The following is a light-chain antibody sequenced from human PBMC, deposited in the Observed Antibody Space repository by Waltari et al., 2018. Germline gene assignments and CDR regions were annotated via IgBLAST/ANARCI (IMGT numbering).Light chain of an antibody. J-gene: IGKJ1*01. CDR1: QRISSY. CDR2: AAS. CDR3: QQSYSTPWT. Sequence: DIQRTQSPSSVSASVGDRVTITCRASQRISSYLNWYQQKPGKAPKLLIYAASSLQSGVPSRFSGSGSGTDFTLTISSLQPEDFATYYCQQSYSTPWTFGQGTKVEIK. V-gene: IGKV1-39*01.